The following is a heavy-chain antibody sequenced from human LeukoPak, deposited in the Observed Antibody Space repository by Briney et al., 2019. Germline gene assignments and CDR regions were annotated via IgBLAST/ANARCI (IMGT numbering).Heavy chain of an antibody. D-gene: IGHD6-13*01. CDR2: IYHSGST. CDR3: ARRPRIAAAVWFDP. Sequence: ETLSLTCTVSGYSISSGYYWGWIRQPPGKGLEWIGSIYHSGSTYYNPSLKSRVTISVDTSKNQFSLKLSSVTAADTAVYYCARRPRIAAAVWFDPWGQGTLVTVSS. J-gene: IGHJ5*02. V-gene: IGHV4-38-2*02. CDR1: GYSISSGYY.